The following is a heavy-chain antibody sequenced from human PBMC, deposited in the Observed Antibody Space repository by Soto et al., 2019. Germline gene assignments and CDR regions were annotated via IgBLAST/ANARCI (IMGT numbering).Heavy chain of an antibody. CDR2: IHYSGST. Sequence: QVQLQESGPGLVKPSETLSLTCTVSGGSISNYYWSWIRQPPGKGLEWIGYIHYSGSTKYNPSLNSRVTISADTSKNQFSLKLSSVTAADTAVYYCARGHYDFWSGYFATIDYWGQGTLVTVS. J-gene: IGHJ4*02. CDR3: ARGHYDFWSGYFATIDY. V-gene: IGHV4-59*08. D-gene: IGHD3-3*01. CDR1: GGSISNYY.